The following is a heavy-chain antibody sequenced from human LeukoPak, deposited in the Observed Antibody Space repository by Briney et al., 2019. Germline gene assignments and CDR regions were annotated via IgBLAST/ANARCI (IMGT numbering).Heavy chain of an antibody. J-gene: IGHJ4*02. V-gene: IGHV3-23*01. Sequence: AGSLRLSCAASGFTFSNYAMNWVRQAPGKGLEWVSTITTSGGITYYADSVKGRFTIFRDNSKSTLYLQMNSLRAEDTAVYYCAKENYDFWSGSTFDYWGQGTLVTVSS. CDR3: AKENYDFWSGSTFDY. CDR1: GFTFSNYA. CDR2: ITTSGGIT. D-gene: IGHD3-3*01.